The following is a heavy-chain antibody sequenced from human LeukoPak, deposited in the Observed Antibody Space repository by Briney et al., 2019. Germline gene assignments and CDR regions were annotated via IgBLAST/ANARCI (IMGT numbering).Heavy chain of an antibody. CDR1: GFTFSNYE. CDR2: ISSSGSTI. Sequence: GGSLRLSCAASGFTFSNYEMNWVRQAPGKGLEWVSYISSSGSTIYYADSVKGRFTISRDNSKNTLYLQMNSLRAEDTAVYYCAKTAGIAAAADFDYWGQGTLVTVSS. CDR3: AKTAGIAAAADFDY. D-gene: IGHD6-13*01. V-gene: IGHV3-48*03. J-gene: IGHJ4*02.